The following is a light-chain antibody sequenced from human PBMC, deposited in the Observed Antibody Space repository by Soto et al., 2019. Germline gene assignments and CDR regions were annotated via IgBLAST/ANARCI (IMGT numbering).Light chain of an antibody. CDR3: QTWGTGIRV. CDR1: SGHSSFA. CDR2: LNSDGSH. Sequence: QSVLTQSPSASASLGASVKLTCTLSSGHSSFAIAWHQQQPEKGPRYLMKLNSDGSHSKGDGIPVRFSGSSSGAERYLTISSLQSEDEADYYCQTWGTGIRVFGTGTKVTVL. J-gene: IGLJ1*01. V-gene: IGLV4-69*01.